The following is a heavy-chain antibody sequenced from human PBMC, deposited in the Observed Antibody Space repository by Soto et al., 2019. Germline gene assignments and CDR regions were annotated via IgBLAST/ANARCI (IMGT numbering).Heavy chain of an antibody. CDR2: IWYDGSNK. D-gene: IGHD6-13*01. CDR1: GFTFSSYG. J-gene: IGHJ4*02. Sequence: PGGSLRLSCAASGFTFSSYGMHWVRQAPGKGLEWVAVIWYDGSNKYYADSVKGRFTISRDNSKNTLYLQMNSLRAEDTAVYYCARDSSGIAAAGHFDYWGQGTLVTVSS. V-gene: IGHV3-33*01. CDR3: ARDSSGIAAAGHFDY.